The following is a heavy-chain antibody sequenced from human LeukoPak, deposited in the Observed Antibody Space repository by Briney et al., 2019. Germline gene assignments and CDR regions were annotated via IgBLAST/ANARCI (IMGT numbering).Heavy chain of an antibody. Sequence: PGGSLRLSCAASGFTFSSYAMSWVRQAPGKVLEWVSAISGSGGSTYYADSVKGRFTISRDNSKNTLYLQMNSLRAEHTAVYDCTTGGVRFHSYWGQGTLVTVSS. CDR2: ISGSGGST. V-gene: IGHV3-23*01. D-gene: IGHD2-8*02. CDR3: TTGGVRFHSY. CDR1: GFTFSSYA. J-gene: IGHJ4*02.